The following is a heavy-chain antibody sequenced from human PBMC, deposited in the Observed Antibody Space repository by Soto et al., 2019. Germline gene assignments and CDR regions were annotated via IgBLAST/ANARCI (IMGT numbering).Heavy chain of an antibody. V-gene: IGHV4-4*02. D-gene: IGHD6-13*01. CDR3: ARSPRSIAAGGIDF. CDR2: IYHIGST. CDR1: GGSISSPNL. Sequence: QVRLQELGPGLVKPSGTLSLTCAVSGGSISSPNLWTWVRQPPGKGLEWIGEIYHIGSTTFNPSLKSRVTVSVDKSKNHFSLKLSSVTAADTAVYYCARSPRSIAAGGIDFWGQGILVTVSS. J-gene: IGHJ4*01.